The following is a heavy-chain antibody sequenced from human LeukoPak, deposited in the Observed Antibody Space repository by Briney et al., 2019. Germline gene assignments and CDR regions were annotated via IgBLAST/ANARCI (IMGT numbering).Heavy chain of an antibody. CDR3: AKGYSYLDY. D-gene: IGHD5-18*01. V-gene: IGHV3-30*18. J-gene: IGHJ4*02. CDR1: GFTFSRYD. Sequence: GRSLRLSSAASGFTFSRYDMHWVRQAPGKGLEWVSVISYDESDKHYVDSVKGRFTISRDNSKNTLSLQMNSLRPEDTAVYYCAKGYSYLDYWGQGTLVTVSS. CDR2: ISYDESDK.